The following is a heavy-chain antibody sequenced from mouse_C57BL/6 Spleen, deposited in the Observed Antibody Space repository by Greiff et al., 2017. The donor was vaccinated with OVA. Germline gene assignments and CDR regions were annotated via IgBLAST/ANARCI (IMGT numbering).Heavy chain of an antibody. Sequence: EVKLVESGGGLVKPGGSLKLSCAASGFTFSSYAMSWVRQTPEKRLEWVATISDGGSYTYYPENVKGRFTISRDNAKNNLYLQMSHLKSEDTAMYYCASRYDSYYAMDYWGQGTSVTVSS. V-gene: IGHV5-4*03. CDR2: ISDGGSYT. CDR3: ASRYDSYYAMDY. CDR1: GFTFSSYA. J-gene: IGHJ4*01. D-gene: IGHD2-4*01.